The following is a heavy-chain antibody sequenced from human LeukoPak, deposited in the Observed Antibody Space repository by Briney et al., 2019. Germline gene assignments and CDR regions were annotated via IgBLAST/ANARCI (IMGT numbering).Heavy chain of an antibody. Sequence: PGRSLRLSCAASGFTFDDYAMHWVRHAPGKGLEWVSGISWNRGSIVYADSVKGRFTISRDNAKNSLYLQMNSLRAEDTALYYCAKGRGYSSSSGLDYWGQGTLVTVSS. CDR3: AKGRGYSSSSGLDY. D-gene: IGHD6-6*01. CDR1: GFTFDDYA. CDR2: ISWNRGSI. V-gene: IGHV3-9*01. J-gene: IGHJ4*02.